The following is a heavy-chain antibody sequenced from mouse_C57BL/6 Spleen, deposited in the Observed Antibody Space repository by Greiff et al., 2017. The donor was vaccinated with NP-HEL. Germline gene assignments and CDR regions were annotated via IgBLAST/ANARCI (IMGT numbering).Heavy chain of an antibody. CDR1: GYTFTDYY. J-gene: IGHJ2*01. CDR3: ARPLYDGYLGY. Sequence: EVQLQQSGPELVKPGASVKISCKASGYTFTDYYMNWVKQSHGKSLEWIGDINPNNGGTSYNQKFKGKATLTVDKSSSTAYMELRSLTSEDSAVYYCARPLYDGYLGYWGQSTTLTVSS. CDR2: INPNNGGT. V-gene: IGHV1-26*01. D-gene: IGHD2-3*01.